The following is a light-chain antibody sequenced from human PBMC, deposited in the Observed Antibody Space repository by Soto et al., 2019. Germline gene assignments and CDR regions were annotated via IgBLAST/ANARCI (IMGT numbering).Light chain of an antibody. J-gene: IGLJ1*01. CDR1: SSDVGGYNY. Sequence: QSVLTQPPSASGSPGQSVTISCTGTSSDVGGYNYVSWYQQHPGKAPKLMIYEVSKRPSGVPDRFSGSKSGNTASLTDSGLQAEDEADYYCSSYAGSRYVFGTGTKLTVL. V-gene: IGLV2-8*01. CDR3: SSYAGSRYV. CDR2: EVS.